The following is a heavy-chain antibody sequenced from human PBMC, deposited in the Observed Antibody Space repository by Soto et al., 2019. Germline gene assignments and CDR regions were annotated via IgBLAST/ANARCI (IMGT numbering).Heavy chain of an antibody. J-gene: IGHJ4*02. Sequence: ASVKVSCKASGYSLSGYYLHWVRQSPGQGLQWVGWVHPDSGGTNVAQAFQDRVTMTADTSITQAYMDLARLRPDDTAIFYCARGAQGFFPVSGIYFYFDHWGQGTPVTVSS. CDR2: VHPDSGGT. CDR1: GYSLSGYY. CDR3: ARGAQGFFPVSGIYFYFDH. D-gene: IGHD3-22*01. V-gene: IGHV1-2*02.